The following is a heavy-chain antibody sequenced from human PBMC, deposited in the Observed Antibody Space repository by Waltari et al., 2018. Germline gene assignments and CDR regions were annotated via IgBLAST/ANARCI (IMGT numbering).Heavy chain of an antibody. Sequence: QVQLQESGPGLVKPSETLSLTCSVSGGSINRSYWNWIRQPAGRGLEWIGRIYVSGSASYNPSLTSRLTMSVDTSKSQFSLRLKSVTAADTAVYYCVRDDNRQAFNIWGQGIIVTVYS. CDR1: GGSINRSY. J-gene: IGHJ3*02. CDR3: VRDDNRQAFNI. V-gene: IGHV4-4*07. D-gene: IGHD3-9*01. CDR2: IYVSGSA.